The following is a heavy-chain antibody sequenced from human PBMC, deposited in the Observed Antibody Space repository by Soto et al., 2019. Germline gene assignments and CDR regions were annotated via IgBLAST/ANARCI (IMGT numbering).Heavy chain of an antibody. V-gene: IGHV4-34*01. Sequence: QVQLQQWGAGPLRPLETLSLTCGVSGGSFSGYYWAWIRQSPGKGLEWIGEINDRGSINYNPSLKSRVRISVDTSKNHYPLNLRSVTAADSAVYFCARESHDILTGPPWVWYFDLWGRGTLVTVSS. J-gene: IGHJ2*01. CDR3: ARESHDILTGPPWVWYFDL. CDR2: INDRGSI. D-gene: IGHD3-9*01. CDR1: GGSFSGYY.